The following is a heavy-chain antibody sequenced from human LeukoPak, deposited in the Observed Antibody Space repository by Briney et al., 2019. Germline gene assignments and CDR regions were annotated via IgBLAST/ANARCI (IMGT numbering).Heavy chain of an antibody. CDR3: TSPPCCSSTSCPIGY. Sequence: GGSLRLSCAASGFTFSGSAMHWVRQASGKGLEWVGRIRSKANSYATAYAASVKGRFTISRDDSKNTAYLQMNSLKTEDTAVYYCTSPPCCSSTSCPIGYWGQGTLVTVSS. J-gene: IGHJ4*02. D-gene: IGHD2-2*01. CDR2: IRSKANSYAT. V-gene: IGHV3-73*01. CDR1: GFTFSGSA.